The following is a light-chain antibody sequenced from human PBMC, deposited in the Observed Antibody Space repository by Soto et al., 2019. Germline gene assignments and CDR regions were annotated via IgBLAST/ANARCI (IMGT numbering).Light chain of an antibody. CDR2: EVS. CDR1: SSDVGYYQY. V-gene: IGLV2-8*01. Sequence: QSALTQPPSASGSPGQSVTISCTGTSSDVGYYQYVSWYQQHPGKVPKLMIYEVSKRPSGVPDRFSGSKSGNTASLTVSGLQAEDEADYYCSSYAHSSLVFGTGTKLTVL. J-gene: IGLJ1*01. CDR3: SSYAHSSLV.